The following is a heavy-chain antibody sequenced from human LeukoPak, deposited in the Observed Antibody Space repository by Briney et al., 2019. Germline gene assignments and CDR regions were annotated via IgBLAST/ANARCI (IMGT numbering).Heavy chain of an antibody. Sequence: PGGSLRLSCAASGFTFSSYGMHWVRQAPGKGLEWVAFIRYDGSNKYYADSVKGRFTISRDNSKNTLYLQMNSLRTEDTAVYYCARGRKRHFWSGSQNSWFDPWSQGTLVTVSS. CDR2: IRYDGSNK. V-gene: IGHV3-30*02. CDR3: ARGRKRHFWSGSQNSWFDP. CDR1: GFTFSSYG. J-gene: IGHJ5*02. D-gene: IGHD3-3*02.